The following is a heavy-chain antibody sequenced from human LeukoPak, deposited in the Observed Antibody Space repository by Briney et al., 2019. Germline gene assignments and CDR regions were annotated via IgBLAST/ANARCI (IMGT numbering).Heavy chain of an antibody. CDR2: ILYDGSHE. V-gene: IGHV3-30*02. CDR3: AKGGEGGSHRYFEY. CDR1: GFTFSSYG. J-gene: IGHJ4*02. D-gene: IGHD1-26*01. Sequence: TGGSLRLSCAASGFTFSSYGMHWVRQAPGKGLVWVTFILYDGSHEYYADSVKGRFTSSRDNSKNTLYLQMNSLRPEDTAVYYCAKGGEGGSHRYFEYWGQGTLITVSS.